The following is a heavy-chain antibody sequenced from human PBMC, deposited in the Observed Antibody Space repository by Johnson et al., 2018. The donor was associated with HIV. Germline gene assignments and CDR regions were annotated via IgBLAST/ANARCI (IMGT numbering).Heavy chain of an antibody. J-gene: IGHJ3*02. CDR1: GFTFSKYG. D-gene: IGHD2-15*01. CDR2: IRYDGSSR. Sequence: VQLVESGGGVVQPGGSLILSCAASGFTFSKYGMHWVRQAPGTGLDWVAFIRYDGSSRYYANSVKGRFTISRDNSKSTLYLQMNSLRPEDTAVYYCVKGDEVVAATSGFDIWGQGIMVIVSS. CDR3: VKGDEVVAATSGFDI. V-gene: IGHV3-30*02.